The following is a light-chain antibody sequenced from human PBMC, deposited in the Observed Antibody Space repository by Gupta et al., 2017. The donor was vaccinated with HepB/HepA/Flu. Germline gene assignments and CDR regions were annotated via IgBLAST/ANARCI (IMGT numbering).Light chain of an antibody. J-gene: IGLJ2*01. CDR1: RNNVGNQG. V-gene: IGLV10-54*04. CDR2: KNN. CDR3: SAWDSSLSAQV. Sequence: QARLTQPPSVSKGLRQTATLTCPGNRNNVGNQGAAWLQQHQGHPPNLLSYKNNNRPSGISERFSASRSGNTASLTITGLQPEDEADYYCSAWDSSLSAQVFGGGTKLTVL.